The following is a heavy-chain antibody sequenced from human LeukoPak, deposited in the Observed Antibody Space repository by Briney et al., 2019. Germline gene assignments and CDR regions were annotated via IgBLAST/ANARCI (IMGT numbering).Heavy chain of an antibody. Sequence: SETLSLTCTVSGGSISSSSYYWGWIRQPPGKGLEWIGSIYYSGSTYYNPSLKSRVTISVDTSKDQFSLKLSSVTAADTAVYYCAKTVAGYCYFDLWGRGTLVTVSS. V-gene: IGHV4-39*01. CDR2: IYYSGST. D-gene: IGHD6-19*01. CDR3: AKTVAGYCYFDL. J-gene: IGHJ2*01. CDR1: GGSISSSSYY.